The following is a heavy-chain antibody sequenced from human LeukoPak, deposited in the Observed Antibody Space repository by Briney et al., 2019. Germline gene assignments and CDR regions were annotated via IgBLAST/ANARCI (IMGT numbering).Heavy chain of an antibody. Sequence: SQTLSLTCAISRGSVSSNSAAWNWIRQSSSRGLEWLGRTYYRSKWYNEYAVSVKSRIIIKPDTSKNQFSLQVNSVTPEDTAVYYCARDFGTQLLDNWGQGTLVTVSS. CDR2: TYYRSKWYN. CDR3: ARDFGTQLLDN. CDR1: RGSVSSNSAA. D-gene: IGHD1-26*01. V-gene: IGHV6-1*01. J-gene: IGHJ4*02.